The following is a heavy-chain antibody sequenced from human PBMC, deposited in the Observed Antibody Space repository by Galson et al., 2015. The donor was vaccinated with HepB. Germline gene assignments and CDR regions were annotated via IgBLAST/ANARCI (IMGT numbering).Heavy chain of an antibody. CDR1: GFFFSDYN. Sequence: SLRLSCAASGFFFSDYNMNWVRQAPGKGLEWVSSISSSGTVYYADSLKGRSTISRDNAKNSLDLQVNSLRAEDTAVYYCARALFAVSPPPTNYMDVWGTGTTVTVSS. J-gene: IGHJ6*03. V-gene: IGHV3-69-1*01. CDR2: ISSSGTV. D-gene: IGHD3-3*01. CDR3: ARALFAVSPPPTNYMDV.